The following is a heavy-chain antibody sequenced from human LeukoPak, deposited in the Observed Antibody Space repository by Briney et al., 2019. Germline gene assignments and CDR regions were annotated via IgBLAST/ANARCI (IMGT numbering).Heavy chain of an antibody. V-gene: IGHV3-23*01. J-gene: IGHJ4*02. Sequence: SGGSLRLSCAASGFTFSGHAMNWVRQAPGKGLEWVPAISGSGGSTYYADSVKGRFTISRDNSKNTLYLQMNSLRAEDTAVYYCAKDSSWYLSYWGQGTLVTVSS. CDR3: AKDSSWYLSY. D-gene: IGHD6-13*01. CDR2: ISGSGGST. CDR1: GFTFSGHA.